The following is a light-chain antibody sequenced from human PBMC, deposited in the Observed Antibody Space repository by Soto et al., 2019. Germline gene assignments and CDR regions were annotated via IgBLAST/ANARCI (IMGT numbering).Light chain of an antibody. J-gene: IGKJ1*01. V-gene: IGKV3-15*01. CDR3: QQYNNLPRT. CDR2: GAS. CDR1: QSVSSN. Sequence: EIVMTQSPATLSVSPGERATLSCRVSQSVSSNLAWYQQKPGQAPRLLIYGASTRATGIPARFSGSWSGTEFSLTISSLQSEDFAVYYCQQYNNLPRTFAQGTNVELQ.